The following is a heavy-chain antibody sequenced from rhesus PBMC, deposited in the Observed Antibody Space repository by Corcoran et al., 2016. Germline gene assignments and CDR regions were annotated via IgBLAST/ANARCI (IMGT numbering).Heavy chain of an antibody. CDR3: ARTSLDF. J-gene: IGHJ4*01. CDR1: GGSITSSY. CDR2: IHGSRSSS. V-gene: IGHV4-169*01. Sequence: KLQESGPGLVRPSETLSLTCGVPGGSITSSYWSWIRQAPGKGLEWIGYIHGSRSSSHSHPSLKSRVTLSVDTSKNQLSLKLISVTAADTAVYYCARTSLDFWGQGVLVTVSS. D-gene: IGHD2-15*01.